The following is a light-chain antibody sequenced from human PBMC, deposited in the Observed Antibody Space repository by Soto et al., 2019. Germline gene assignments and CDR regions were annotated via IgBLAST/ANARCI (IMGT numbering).Light chain of an antibody. CDR3: QQHNNWLVT. V-gene: IGKV3D-15*01. CDR1: QTVVTN. CDR2: GAS. J-gene: IGKJ5*01. Sequence: ELVRTQSPDTLAASHRERATLSCRSSQTVVTNLAWYHQQPGQAPRLLMYGASTRASDTPARFSGSGSVTEFALTISSLQSEDFAVYYCQQHNNWLVTFGQVTRLEIK.